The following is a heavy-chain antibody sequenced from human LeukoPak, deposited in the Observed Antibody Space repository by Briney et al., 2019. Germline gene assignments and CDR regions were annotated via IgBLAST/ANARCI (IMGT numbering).Heavy chain of an antibody. CDR3: ARDSYYYDSSGYYSDYYYGMDV. CDR2: IYYSGST. J-gene: IGHJ6*02. V-gene: IGHV4-39*07. Sequence: SETLSLTCTVSGGSISSSSYYWGWIRQPPGKGLEWIGSIYYSGSTYYNPSLKSRVTISVDTSKNQFSLKLTSVTAADTAVYYCARDSYYYDSSGYYSDYYYGMDVWGQGTTVTVSS. D-gene: IGHD3-22*01. CDR1: GGSISSSSYY.